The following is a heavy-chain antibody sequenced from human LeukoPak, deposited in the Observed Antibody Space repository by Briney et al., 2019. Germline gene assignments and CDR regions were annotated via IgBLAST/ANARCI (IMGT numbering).Heavy chain of an antibody. Sequence: SETLSLTCTVSGGSISSGDYFWRWIRQPPGKGLEWIGDIYYSGSTYYNPSLKSRVTISVDTSKNQFSLKLSSVTAADTAVYYCARELMGYYYYMDVWGKGTTVTVSS. CDR3: ARELMGYYYYMDV. CDR1: GGSISSGDYF. CDR2: IYYSGST. D-gene: IGHD2-8*01. V-gene: IGHV4-30-4*08. J-gene: IGHJ6*03.